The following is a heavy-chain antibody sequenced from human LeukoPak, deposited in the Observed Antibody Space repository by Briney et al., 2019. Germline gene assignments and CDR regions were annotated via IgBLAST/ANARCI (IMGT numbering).Heavy chain of an antibody. J-gene: IGHJ3*02. CDR3: ARKGLISSGYYDAFDI. CDR2: IYYSGST. V-gene: IGHV4-30-4*01. Sequence: SGTLCLTCTVSGGSITSGDYNWSWMRQPPGKGLEWNGYIYYSGSTYYNPSLKIRVTIAVDTSNNQFSLKLSSVTAADTAVYYCARKGLISSGYYDAFDIWGQGTMVTVSS. D-gene: IGHD3-22*01. CDR1: GGSITSGDYN.